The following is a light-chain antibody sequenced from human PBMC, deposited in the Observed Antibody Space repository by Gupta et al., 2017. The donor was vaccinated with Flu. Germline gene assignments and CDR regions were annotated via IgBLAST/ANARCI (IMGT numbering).Light chain of an antibody. CDR3: QQYGSSSWT. CDR2: GVS. V-gene: IGKV3-20*01. J-gene: IGKJ1*01. Sequence: EIVLTRSPGTLSLSPGERATLSCRASQSVSSSYLAWYQQKPGQAPRLLIYGVSSRATGIPDRFSGSGSGTDFTLTISRLEPEDFAVYYCQQYGSSSWTFGQGTKVEIK. CDR1: QSVSSSY.